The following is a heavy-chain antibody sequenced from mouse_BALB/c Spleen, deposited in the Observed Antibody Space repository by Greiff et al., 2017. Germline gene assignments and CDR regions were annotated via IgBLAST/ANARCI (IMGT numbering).Heavy chain of an antibody. V-gene: IGHV1-80*01. D-gene: IGHD2-13*01. CDR1: GYAFSSYW. Sequence: VQLQQSGAELVRPGSSVKISCKASGYAFSSYWMNWVKQRPGQGLEWIGQIYPGDGDTNYNGKFKGKATLTADKSSSTAYMQLSSLTSEDSAVFFCARGDSAWFAYWGEGTLVTVSA. J-gene: IGHJ3*01. CDR3: ARGDSAWFAY. CDR2: IYPGDGDT.